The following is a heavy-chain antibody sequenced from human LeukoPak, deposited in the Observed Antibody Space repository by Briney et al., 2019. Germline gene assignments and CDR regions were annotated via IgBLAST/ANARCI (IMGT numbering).Heavy chain of an antibody. CDR1: GGSISSGGYY. CDR2: IYYSGST. D-gene: IGHD3-22*01. CDR3: ARGDYYDSSNPFDI. V-gene: IGHV4-31*03. J-gene: IGHJ3*02. Sequence: PSQTLSLTCTVSGGSISSGGYYWSWIRQHPGKGLEWIGYIYYSGSTYYNPSLKSRVTISVDTSKNQFSLKLSSVTAADTAVYYCARGDYYDSSNPFDIWGQGTMVTVSS.